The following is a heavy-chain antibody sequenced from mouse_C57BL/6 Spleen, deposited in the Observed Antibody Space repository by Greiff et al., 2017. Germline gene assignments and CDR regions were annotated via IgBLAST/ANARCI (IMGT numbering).Heavy chain of an antibody. V-gene: IGHV5-6*01. CDR3: ERRMGEYFGSSPLYAMDY. Sequence: EVQLVESGGDLVKPGGSLKISCAASGFTFSSYGMSCVRQPPDKRLEWVATISSGGSYTYYPDSVKGRFTISRDNAKNTLYLQMSSLKSEDTAVYYCERRMGEYFGSSPLYAMDYWGQGTSVTVSS. CDR2: ISSGGSYT. J-gene: IGHJ4*01. CDR1: GFTFSSYG. D-gene: IGHD1-1*01.